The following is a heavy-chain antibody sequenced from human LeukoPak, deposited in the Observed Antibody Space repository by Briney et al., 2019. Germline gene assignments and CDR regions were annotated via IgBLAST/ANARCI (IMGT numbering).Heavy chain of an antibody. CDR1: GFTFSNYW. D-gene: IGHD6-13*01. Sequence: GGSLRLSCAASGFTFSNYWMHWVRQAPGKGLVWVSYINSAGTNTNYADSVKGRFTISRDTAKNTLYLQMSSLRAEDTAVYYCRIAAAGRDYWGQGTLVTISS. CDR2: INSAGTNT. CDR3: RIAAAGRDY. J-gene: IGHJ4*02. V-gene: IGHV3-74*01.